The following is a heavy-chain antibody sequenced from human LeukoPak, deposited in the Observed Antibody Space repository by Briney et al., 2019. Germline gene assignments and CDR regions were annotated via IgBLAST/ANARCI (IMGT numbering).Heavy chain of an antibody. CDR3: VRQNGLRIHADY. Sequence: GEALKISCKVSGYSFTSYWIGWLRRLPGGGLEWIGIIFPGDSDTRYSPSVQGRVSISADRSITTAYLQLSSLKAADTAMYYCVRQNGLRIHADYWGQGTLVTVSP. V-gene: IGHV5-51*01. D-gene: IGHD2-8*01. CDR2: IFPGDSDT. CDR1: GYSFTSYW. J-gene: IGHJ4*02.